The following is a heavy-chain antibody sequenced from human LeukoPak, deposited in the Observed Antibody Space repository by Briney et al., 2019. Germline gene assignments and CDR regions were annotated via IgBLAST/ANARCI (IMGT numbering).Heavy chain of an antibody. CDR3: ARTKDCSGGSCYFPSYFDY. D-gene: IGHD2-15*01. J-gene: IGHJ4*02. CDR1: GGSISSSTYY. Sequence: SETLSLTCTVSGGSISSSTYYWGWIRQPPGKGLEWIGSMYYTESTNYNPSLKSRVTISVDKSKNQFSLKLSSVTAADTAVYYCARTKDCSGGSCYFPSYFDYWGQGTLVTVSS. V-gene: IGHV4-39*07. CDR2: MYYTEST.